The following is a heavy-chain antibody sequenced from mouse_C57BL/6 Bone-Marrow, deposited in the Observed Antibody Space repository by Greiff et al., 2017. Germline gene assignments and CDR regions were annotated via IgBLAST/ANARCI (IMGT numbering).Heavy chain of an antibody. D-gene: IGHD1-1*01. Sequence: EVMLVESGGGLVQPGGSLKLSCAASGFTFSDYYMYWVRQTPEKRLEWVAYISNGGGSTYYPDTVKGRFTISRDNAKNTLYLQMSRLKSEDTAMYYCARLALSYFDYWGQGTTLTVSS. V-gene: IGHV5-12*01. CDR3: ARLALSYFDY. CDR1: GFTFSDYY. J-gene: IGHJ2*01. CDR2: ISNGGGST.